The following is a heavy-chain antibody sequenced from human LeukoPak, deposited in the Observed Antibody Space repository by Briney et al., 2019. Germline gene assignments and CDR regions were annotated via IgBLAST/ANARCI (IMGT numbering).Heavy chain of an antibody. J-gene: IGHJ1*01. CDR3: ARPRQAYYYDSSGYYPRYFQH. CDR1: GGTFSSYA. V-gene: IGHV1-69*13. CDR2: IIPIFGTA. Sequence: SVKVSCKASGGTFSSYAISWVRQAPGQGLEWMGGIIPIFGTANYAQKFQGRVTITADESTSTAYMELSNLRSEDTAVYYCARPRQAYYYDSSGYYPRYFQHWGQGTLVTVSS. D-gene: IGHD3-22*01.